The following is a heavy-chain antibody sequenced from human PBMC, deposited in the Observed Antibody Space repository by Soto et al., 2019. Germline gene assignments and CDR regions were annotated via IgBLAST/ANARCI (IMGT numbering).Heavy chain of an antibody. Sequence: SETLSLTCTVSGGSISSYYWSWIRQPPGKGLEWIGYIYYSGSTNYNPSLKSRVTISVDTSKNQFSLKLSSVTAADTAVYYCARDDYSSSPNWGQGTLVTVSS. CDR1: GGSISSYY. CDR2: IYYSGST. V-gene: IGHV4-59*01. D-gene: IGHD6-13*01. CDR3: ARDDYSSSPN. J-gene: IGHJ4*02.